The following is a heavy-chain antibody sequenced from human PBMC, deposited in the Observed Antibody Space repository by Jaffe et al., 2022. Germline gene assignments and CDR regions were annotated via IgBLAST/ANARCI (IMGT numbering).Heavy chain of an antibody. D-gene: IGHD1-1*01. CDR3: ARDKSWNSKPDY. Sequence: EVQLVESGGGLVKPGGSLRLSCAASGFTFSSYSMNWVRQAPGKGLEWVSSISSSSSYIYYADSVKGRFTISRDNAKNSLYLQMNSLRAEDTAVYYCARDKSWNSKPDYWGQGTLVTVSS. CDR1: GFTFSSYS. CDR2: ISSSSSYI. V-gene: IGHV3-21*01. J-gene: IGHJ4*02.